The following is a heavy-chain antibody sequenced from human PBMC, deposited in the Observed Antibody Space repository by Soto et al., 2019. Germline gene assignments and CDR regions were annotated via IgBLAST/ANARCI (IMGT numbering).Heavy chain of an antibody. CDR2: IYHSGST. CDR1: VVSISSSNW. CDR3: ASEKKYSYAISGYYWAFDS. Sequence: SETLSLTCAFSVVSISSSNWWSWVRQPPGKGLEWIGEIYHSGSTNYNPSLKSRVTISVDKSKNQFSLKLSSVTAADTAVYYCASEKKYSYAISGYYWAFDSLGQGTLGKGSS. V-gene: IGHV4-4*02. D-gene: IGHD3-22*01. J-gene: IGHJ4*02.